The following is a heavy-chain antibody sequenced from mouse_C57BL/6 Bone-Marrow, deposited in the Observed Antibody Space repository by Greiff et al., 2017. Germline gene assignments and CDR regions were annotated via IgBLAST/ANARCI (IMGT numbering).Heavy chain of an antibody. D-gene: IGHD1-1*01. CDR1: GFNIKDDY. V-gene: IGHV14-4*01. J-gene: IGHJ3*01. CDR2: IDPENGDT. Sequence: VQLQQSGAELVRPGASVKLSCTASGFNIKDDYMHWVKQRPEQGLEWIGWIDPENGDTEYASKFQGKATITADTSSNTAYLQLSSLTPEDTAVSYCTTIPNLFFAYWGQGTLVTVSA. CDR3: TTIPNLFFAY.